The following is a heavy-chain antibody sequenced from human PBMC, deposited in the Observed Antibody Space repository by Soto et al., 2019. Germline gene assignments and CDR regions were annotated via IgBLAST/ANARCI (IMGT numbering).Heavy chain of an antibody. D-gene: IGHD1-26*01. Sequence: VKVSCRASGPTFPVYYMHWVRQAPGQGLEWMGWINPKSGGTMYPQKFQGRVTMTWDTSISTAYMALTRLRSDDTAVYYCARDLAKGGGSAGFDYWGQGTLVTVSS. CDR2: INPKSGGT. CDR1: GPTFPVYY. J-gene: IGHJ4*02. V-gene: IGHV1-2*02. CDR3: ARDLAKGGGSAGFDY.